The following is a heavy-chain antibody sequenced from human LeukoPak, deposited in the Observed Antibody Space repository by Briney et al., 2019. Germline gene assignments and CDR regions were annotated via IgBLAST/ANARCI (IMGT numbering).Heavy chain of an antibody. V-gene: IGHV3-30*02. Sequence: GGSLRLSCAASGFTFSSYGMHWVRQAPGKGLEWVAFIRYDGSNKYYADSVKGRCTISRDNSKSTLYLQMNSLRAEDTAVYYCAKGFSTTESALDYWGQGTLVTVSS. CDR1: GFTFSSYG. CDR2: IRYDGSNK. D-gene: IGHD4-11*01. J-gene: IGHJ4*02. CDR3: AKGFSTTESALDY.